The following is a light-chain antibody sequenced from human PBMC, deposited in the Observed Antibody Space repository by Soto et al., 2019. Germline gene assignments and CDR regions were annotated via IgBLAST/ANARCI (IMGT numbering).Light chain of an antibody. J-gene: IGKJ4*01. CDR3: QQYGNSVT. V-gene: IGKV3-20*01. CDR2: GAS. Sequence: EIVLTQSPGTVSLSPGERATLSCRASQSVYNNYIAWYQQSPGQAPRVLIYGASTRATGTPDRFSGSGSGTGFTFTISRLEPEDYAVYYCQQYGNSVTFGGGTKVDIK. CDR1: QSVYNNY.